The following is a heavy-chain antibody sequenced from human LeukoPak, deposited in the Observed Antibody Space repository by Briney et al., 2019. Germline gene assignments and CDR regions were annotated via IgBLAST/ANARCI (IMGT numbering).Heavy chain of an antibody. Sequence: ASVKLSCKASGYTFTGYGIIWVRQAPGQGLEWMGWISPYNGNTNYAQTVQGRVTMTTDTSTTTTYMEMRSLRSDDTAVYYCARDLDSGGTTFRALNYWGQGTLVTVSS. J-gene: IGHJ4*02. CDR2: ISPYNGNT. D-gene: IGHD1-14*01. CDR3: ARDLDSGGTTFRALNY. CDR1: GYTFTGYG. V-gene: IGHV1-18*04.